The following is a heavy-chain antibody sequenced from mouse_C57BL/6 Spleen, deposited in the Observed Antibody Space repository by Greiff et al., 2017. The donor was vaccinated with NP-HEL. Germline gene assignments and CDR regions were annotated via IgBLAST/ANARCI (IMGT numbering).Heavy chain of an antibody. CDR2: ISSGSSTI. CDR3: ARRGGSNYSYYYAMDY. D-gene: IGHD2-5*01. V-gene: IGHV5-17*01. CDR1: GFTFSDYG. Sequence: EVKLMESGGGLVKPGGSLKLSCAASGFTFSDYGMHWVRQAPEKGLEWVAYISSGSSTIYYADTVKGRFTISRDNAKNTLFLQMTSLRSEDTAMYYCARRGGSNYSYYYAMDYWGQGTSVTVSS. J-gene: IGHJ4*01.